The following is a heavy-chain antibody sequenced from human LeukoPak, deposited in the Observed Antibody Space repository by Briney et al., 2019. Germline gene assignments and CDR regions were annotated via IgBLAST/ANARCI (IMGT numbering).Heavy chain of an antibody. J-gene: IGHJ3*02. D-gene: IGHD3-3*01. CDR1: GGYMSSYY. Sequence: ASETLFLTCTVSGGYMSSYYWSWIRQPAGKGLEWIGRIYTSGSTNYNPSLKSRVTMSVDTSKNQFSLKLSSVTAADTAVYYCARSDIDFWSGYYPFDIWGQGTMVTVSS. CDR2: IYTSGST. CDR3: ARSDIDFWSGYYPFDI. V-gene: IGHV4-4*07.